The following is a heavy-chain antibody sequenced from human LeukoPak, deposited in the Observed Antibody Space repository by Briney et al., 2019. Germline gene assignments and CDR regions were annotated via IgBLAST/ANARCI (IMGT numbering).Heavy chain of an antibody. V-gene: IGHV3-9*01. CDR1: GFTLDDYA. CDR2: ITWNSDGV. CDR3: ARDINTNYYGNVEGYFDF. D-gene: IGHD3-10*01. Sequence: GGSLRLSCAASGFTLDDYAMHWVRQAPGKGLEWVSGITWNSDGVAYADSVKGRFTISRDNTKKSLYLQMNSLRAEDTALYFCARDINTNYYGNVEGYFDFWGQGTLVTVSS. J-gene: IGHJ4*02.